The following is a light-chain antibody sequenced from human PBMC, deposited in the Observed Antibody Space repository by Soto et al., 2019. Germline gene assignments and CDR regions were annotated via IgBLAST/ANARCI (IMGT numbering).Light chain of an antibody. V-gene: IGKV1-39*01. CDR3: QQSYSTPIT. CDR1: QSIYSH. CDR2: QTS. J-gene: IGKJ5*01. Sequence: DIQMTQSPDSLSASVGDRVTISCRASQSIYSHLAWYYQKPGKAPRLLIYQTSTLQGGVPSRFSGSGSGTDFTLTISSLQPEDFATYYCQQSYSTPITLGQGTRLEIK.